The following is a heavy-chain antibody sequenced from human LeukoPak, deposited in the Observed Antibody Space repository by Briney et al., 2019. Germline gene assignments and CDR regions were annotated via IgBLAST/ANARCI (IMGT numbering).Heavy chain of an antibody. D-gene: IGHD2-2*01. V-gene: IGHV4-59*12. Sequence: SETLSLTCTVSGGSISSYYWSWIRQPPGKGLEWIGYIYYSGSTNYNPSLKSRVTISVDTSKNQFSLKLSSVTAADTAVYYCARAYYCSSTSCNFFRPYYYYYGMDVWGQGTTVTVSS. CDR2: IYYSGST. CDR1: GGSISSYY. J-gene: IGHJ6*02. CDR3: ARAYYCSSTSCNFFRPYYYYYGMDV.